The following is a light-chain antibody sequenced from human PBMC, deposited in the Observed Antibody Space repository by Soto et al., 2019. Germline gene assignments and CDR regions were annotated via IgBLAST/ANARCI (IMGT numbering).Light chain of an antibody. CDR3: QQCYDFSRT. CDR2: DAS. Sequence: DIQMTQSPSTLSASVGDRVTITCRASQSISSSLAWYQQKPGKAPKLLIYDASSLETGVPSRFSGSGSGTEFTLTISSLQPGDFATYYCQQCYDFSRTFGQGTKVEI. CDR1: QSISSS. J-gene: IGKJ1*01. V-gene: IGKV1-5*01.